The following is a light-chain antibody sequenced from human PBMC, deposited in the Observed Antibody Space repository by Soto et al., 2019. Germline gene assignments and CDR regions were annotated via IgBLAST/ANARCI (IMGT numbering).Light chain of an antibody. CDR2: KAS. Sequence: DIQMTQSPSTLSASVGDRVTITCRASQSISSYLNWYQQRTGKAHKLLIYKASTLKSGVPSRFSGSGSGTEFTLTISSLQPDDFATYYCQHYNSYSEAFGQGTKVDI. CDR3: QHYNSYSEA. J-gene: IGKJ1*01. CDR1: QSISSY. V-gene: IGKV1-5*03.